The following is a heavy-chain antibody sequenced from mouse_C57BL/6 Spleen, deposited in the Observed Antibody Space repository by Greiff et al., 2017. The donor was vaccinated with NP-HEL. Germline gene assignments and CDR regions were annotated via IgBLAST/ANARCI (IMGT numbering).Heavy chain of an antibody. V-gene: IGHV1-50*01. CDR3: ARSERIYYGNY. J-gene: IGHJ2*01. CDR1: GYAFTSYW. D-gene: IGHD2-1*01. Sequence: QVQLQQPGAELVKPGASVKLSCKASGYAFTSYWMQWVKQRPGQGLEWIGEIDPSDSYTNYNQKFKGKTTLTVDTSSSTAYMQLSSLTSEDSAVYYCARSERIYYGNYWGQGTTLTVSS. CDR2: IDPSDSYT.